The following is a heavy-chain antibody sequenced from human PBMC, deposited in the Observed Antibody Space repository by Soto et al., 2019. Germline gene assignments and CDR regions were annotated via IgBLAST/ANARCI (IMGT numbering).Heavy chain of an antibody. J-gene: IGHJ4*02. CDR1: GFTFTSSA. CDR3: AASIAVAGTLDY. CDR2: IVVGSGNT. Sequence: SVKVSCKASGFTFTSSAVQWVRQARGQRLEWIGWIVVGSGNTNYAQKFQERVTITRXXXXSXXXMXLXXLRXEXTAVYYCAASIAVAGTLDYWGQGTLVTVSS. V-gene: IGHV1-58*01. D-gene: IGHD6-19*01.